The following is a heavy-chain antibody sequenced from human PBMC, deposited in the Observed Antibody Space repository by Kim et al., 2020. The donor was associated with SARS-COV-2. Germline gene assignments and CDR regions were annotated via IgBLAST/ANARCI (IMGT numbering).Heavy chain of an antibody. Sequence: GGSLRLSCAASGFTFSSYAMSWVRQAPGKGLEWVSAISGSGGSTYYADSVKGRFTISRDNSKNTLYLQMNSLRAEDTAVYYCAKDPRISQYTVMEADPFDYCGQGTLVTVSS. CDR1: GFTFSSYA. CDR2: ISGSGGST. J-gene: IGHJ4*02. CDR3: AKDPRISQYTVMEADPFDY. V-gene: IGHV3-23*01. D-gene: IGHD2-8*01.